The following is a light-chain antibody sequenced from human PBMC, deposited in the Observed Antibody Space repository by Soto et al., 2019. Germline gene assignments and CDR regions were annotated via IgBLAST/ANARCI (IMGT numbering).Light chain of an antibody. CDR2: WGS. CDR3: QQYNNWPPLT. Sequence: TQSPATLSVSLGEEVSLSCRASQSVGPNLAWYQQRPGQAPRLLIHWGSTRANGVPARFRGSGRGTDFTLTISSLQSEDFAVYYCQQYNNWPPLTFGGGTKVDIK. V-gene: IGKV3-15*01. J-gene: IGKJ4*01. CDR1: QSVGPN.